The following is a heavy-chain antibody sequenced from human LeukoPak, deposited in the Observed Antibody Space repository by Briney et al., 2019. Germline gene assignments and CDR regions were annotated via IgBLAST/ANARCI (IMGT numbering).Heavy chain of an antibody. CDR2: IYPGDSDT. Sequence: LGESLRISCQGSGYSFTSYWISWVRQMPGKGLEWMGTIYPGDSDTRYSPSFQGQVTISADKSISTAYLQWSSLKASDTAMYYCAILGDMYSSSWIPGDYWGQGTLVTVSS. CDR1: GYSFTSYW. V-gene: IGHV5-51*01. D-gene: IGHD6-13*01. CDR3: AILGDMYSSSWIPGDY. J-gene: IGHJ4*02.